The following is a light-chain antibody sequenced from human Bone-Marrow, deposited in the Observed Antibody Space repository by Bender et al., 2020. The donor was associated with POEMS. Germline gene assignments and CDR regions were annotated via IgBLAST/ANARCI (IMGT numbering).Light chain of an antibody. CDR2: SSH. CDR3: AVWDDSLNGWV. J-gene: IGLJ3*02. V-gene: IGLV1-44*01. CDR1: NSNIGSNT. Sequence: QSVLTQPPSASGTPGQRVTISCSGGNSNIGSNTVNWYQHLPGAAPNLLIYSSHRRPSEVPDRFSGSRSGTSASLAISGLQSEDEADYYCAVWDDSLNGWVFGGGTKLNVL.